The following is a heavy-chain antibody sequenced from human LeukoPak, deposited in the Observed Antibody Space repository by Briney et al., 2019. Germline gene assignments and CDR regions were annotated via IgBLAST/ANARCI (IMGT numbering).Heavy chain of an antibody. D-gene: IGHD3-3*01. J-gene: IGHJ4*02. Sequence: ASVKVSCKASGYTFTSYYMHLVRHAPGQGLEWMGIINPSGGSTSYAQKFQGRVTMTRDTSTSTVYMELSSLRSEDTAVYYCARAFGVVIRTTNFDYWGQGTLVTVSS. V-gene: IGHV1-46*01. CDR1: GYTFTSYY. CDR3: ARAFGVVIRTTNFDY. CDR2: INPSGGST.